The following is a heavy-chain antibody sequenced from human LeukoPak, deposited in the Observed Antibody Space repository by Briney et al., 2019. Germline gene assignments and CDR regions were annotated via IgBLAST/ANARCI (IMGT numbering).Heavy chain of an antibody. CDR2: ISSSSSYI. CDR1: RFTFSSYS. Sequence: PGGSLRLSCAASRFTFSSYSMNWVRQAPGKGLEWVSSISSSSSYIYYADSVKGRFTISRDNAKNSLSLQMNSLRAEDTAVYYCARDLRNWDGGAYFDYWGQGTLVTVSS. V-gene: IGHV3-21*01. CDR3: ARDLRNWDGGAYFDY. J-gene: IGHJ4*02. D-gene: IGHD1-1*01.